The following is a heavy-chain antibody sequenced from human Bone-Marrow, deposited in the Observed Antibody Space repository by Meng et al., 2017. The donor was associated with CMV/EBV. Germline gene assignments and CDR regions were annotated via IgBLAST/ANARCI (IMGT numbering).Heavy chain of an antibody. CDR1: GYNFNTYW. J-gene: IGHJ4*02. D-gene: IGHD6-6*01. V-gene: IGHV5-51*01. CDR3: AGHAFSTSSPPDY. Sequence: GESLKISCKGSGYNFNTYWIGWVRQLPGKGLEWMGIIYPSDSETKYSPSFQGQVTISADNSINTAYQQWSTLKASASAMYYCAGHAFSTSSPPDYWGQRTLVTVSS. CDR2: IYPSDSET.